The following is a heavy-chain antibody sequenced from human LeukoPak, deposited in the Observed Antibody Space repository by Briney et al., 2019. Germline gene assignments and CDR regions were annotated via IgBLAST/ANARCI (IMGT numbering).Heavy chain of an antibody. V-gene: IGHV3-30*03. J-gene: IGHJ6*02. CDR3: AFSGYYPKGYYYYGMDV. D-gene: IGHD3-22*01. Sequence: GGSLRLSCAASGFTFSSYGMHWVRQAPGKGLEWVAVISYDGSNKYHADSVKGRFTISRDNSKNTLYLQMNSLRAEDTAVYYCAFSGYYPKGYYYYGMDVWGQGTTVTVSS. CDR2: ISYDGSNK. CDR1: GFTFSSYG.